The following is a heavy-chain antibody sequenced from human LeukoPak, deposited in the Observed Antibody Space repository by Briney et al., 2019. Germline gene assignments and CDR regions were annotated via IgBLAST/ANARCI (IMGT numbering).Heavy chain of an antibody. Sequence: GESLKISCKGSGYSFTNYWIDWVRQMPGKGLEWMGIIYPGDSDTRYSPSFQGQVTISADKSISTAYLQWSSLRASDTAIYYCARQSADSSSWNFDAFDIWGQGTMVTVSS. V-gene: IGHV5-51*01. CDR2: IYPGDSDT. CDR3: ARQSADSSSWNFDAFDI. D-gene: IGHD6-13*01. J-gene: IGHJ3*02. CDR1: GYSFTNYW.